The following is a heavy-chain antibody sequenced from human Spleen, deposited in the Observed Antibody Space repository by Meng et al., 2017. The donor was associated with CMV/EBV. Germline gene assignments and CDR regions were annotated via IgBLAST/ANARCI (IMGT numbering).Heavy chain of an antibody. V-gene: IGHV1-2*02. CDR3: ARDYDWGADY. Sequence: ASVKVSCQASGYTFTGYYMHWVRQAPGKGLEWMGWINPNSGDTNYAQDFQGRITVTSDSSFNTVYMELSRLTSDDTAVYYCARDYDWGADYWGQGTLVTVSS. D-gene: IGHD3-9*01. J-gene: IGHJ4*02. CDR1: GYTFTGYY. CDR2: INPNSGDT.